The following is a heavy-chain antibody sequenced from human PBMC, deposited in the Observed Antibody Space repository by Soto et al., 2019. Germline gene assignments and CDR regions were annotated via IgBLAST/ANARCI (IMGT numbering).Heavy chain of an antibody. J-gene: IGHJ4*02. CDR1: GGSISSSSYY. CDR3: ASQLYSSSSWGSIDY. D-gene: IGHD6-6*01. Sequence: SETLSLTCTVSGGSISSSSYYWGWIRQPPGKGLEWIGSIYYSGSTYYNPSLKSRVTISVDTSKNQFSLKLSSVTAADTAVYYCASQLYSSSSWGSIDYWGQGTLVTVSS. CDR2: IYYSGST. V-gene: IGHV4-39*01.